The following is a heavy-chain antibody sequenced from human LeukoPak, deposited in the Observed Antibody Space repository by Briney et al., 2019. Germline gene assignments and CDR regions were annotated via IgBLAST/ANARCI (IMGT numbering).Heavy chain of an antibody. D-gene: IGHD6-19*01. CDR2: IYHSGST. J-gene: IGHJ3*01. V-gene: IGHV4-38-2*02. Sequence: SETLSLTCTVSGYSISSGYYWGWIRQPPGKGLEWIGSIYHSGSTYYNPSLKSRVTISVDKSKNQFSLKLSSVTAADTAVYYCARVKPSGYSSAIEAFDVWGQGTTVTVSS. CDR3: ARVKPSGYSSAIEAFDV. CDR1: GYSISSGYY.